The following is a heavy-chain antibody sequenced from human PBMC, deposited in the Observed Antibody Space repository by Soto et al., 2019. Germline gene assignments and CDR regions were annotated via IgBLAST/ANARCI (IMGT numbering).Heavy chain of an antibody. CDR2: ISGSGGST. J-gene: IGHJ2*01. Sequence: APGKGLEWVSAISGSGGSTYYADSVKGRFTISRDNSKNTLYLQMNSLRAEDTVFFFQAEDRIRYLCTVSAFLLNRSSDL. V-gene: IGHV3-23*01. CDR3: AEDRIRYLCTVSAFLLNRSSDL. D-gene: IGHD3-9*01.